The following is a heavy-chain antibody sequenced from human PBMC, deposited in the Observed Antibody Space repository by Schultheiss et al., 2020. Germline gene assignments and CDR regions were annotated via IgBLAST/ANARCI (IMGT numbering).Heavy chain of an antibody. CDR2: IKSKTDGGTT. CDR3: AKAVSLPNYDYYIDV. Sequence: GESLKISCAASGFTFSSYGMHWVRQAPGKGLEWVGRIKSKTDGGTTDYAAPVKGRFTISRDDSKNTLYLQMNSLRAEDTAVYYCAKAVSLPNYDYYIDVWGKGTTVTVSS. J-gene: IGHJ6*03. D-gene: IGHD1-26*01. CDR1: GFTFSSYG. V-gene: IGHV3-15*07.